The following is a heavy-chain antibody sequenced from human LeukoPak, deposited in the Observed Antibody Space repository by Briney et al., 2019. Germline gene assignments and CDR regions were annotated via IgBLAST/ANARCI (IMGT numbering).Heavy chain of an antibody. CDR2: ILPILGIA. D-gene: IGHD3-10*01. Sequence: SVKVSCKASGGTFSSYAISWVRQAPGQGLEWMGRILPILGIANYAQKFQGRVTITADKSTSTAYMELSSLRSEDTAVYYCARDRSSLEMWFDPWGQGTLVTVSS. CDR1: GGTFSSYA. J-gene: IGHJ5*02. CDR3: ARDRSSLEMWFDP. V-gene: IGHV1-69*04.